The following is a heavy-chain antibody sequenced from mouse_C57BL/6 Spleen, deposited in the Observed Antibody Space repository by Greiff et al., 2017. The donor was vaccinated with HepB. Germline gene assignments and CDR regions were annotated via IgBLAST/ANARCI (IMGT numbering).Heavy chain of an antibody. CDR1: GYSITSGYY. J-gene: IGHJ4*01. Sequence: EVQRVESGPGLVKPSQSLSLTCSVTGYSITSGYYWNWIRQFPGNKLEWMGYISYDGSNNYNPSLINRISITRDTSKNQFFLKLNSVTTEDTATYYCARRGYYDYDDAMDYWGQGTSVTVSS. CDR2: ISYDGSN. CDR3: ARRGYYDYDDAMDY. D-gene: IGHD2-4*01. V-gene: IGHV3-6*01.